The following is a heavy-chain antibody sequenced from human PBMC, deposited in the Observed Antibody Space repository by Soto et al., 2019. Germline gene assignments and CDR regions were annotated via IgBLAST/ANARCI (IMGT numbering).Heavy chain of an antibody. J-gene: IGHJ4*02. V-gene: IGHV4-30-2*01. CDR2: IYHSGST. CDR1: GGSISSGGYS. D-gene: IGHD3-10*01. Sequence: QLQLQESGSGLVKPSQTLSLTCAVSGGSISSGGYSLSWIRQPPGKGLEWIGYIYHSGSTYYNPSLTSRVTISVDRSKNQFSLKLSCVTAADTAVYYCASMITMVRGVSYYFDYWVQGTLVTVSS. CDR3: ASMITMVRGVSYYFDY.